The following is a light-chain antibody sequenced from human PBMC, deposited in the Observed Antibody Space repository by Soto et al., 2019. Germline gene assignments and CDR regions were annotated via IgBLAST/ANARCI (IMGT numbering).Light chain of an antibody. CDR2: RND. Sequence: QAVVTQPPSVSGAPGQSVTISCTGSSSNIGAGYDVHWYQQLPGTAPKLLIYRNDNRPSGVPDRFSGSKSGTSASLAITGLQAEDEADYYCQSFDSSLRDYVFGTGTKLTVL. CDR3: QSFDSSLRDYV. V-gene: IGLV1-40*01. CDR1: SSNIGAGYD. J-gene: IGLJ1*01.